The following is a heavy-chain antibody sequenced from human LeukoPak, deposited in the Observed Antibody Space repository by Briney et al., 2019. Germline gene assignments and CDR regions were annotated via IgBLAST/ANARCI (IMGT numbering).Heavy chain of an antibody. V-gene: IGHV3-74*01. Sequence: GGSLRLSCAASGFDLSSYWMHWVRQSPGKGLVWISTFDAEDSITRYADCVKGRFTISRDNAKNTLYLQINSLRVEDTAVYYCARDQLGAVLYFDYWGQGALVTVSS. CDR2: FDAEDSIT. CDR3: ARDQLGAVLYFDY. CDR1: GFDLSSYW. J-gene: IGHJ4*02. D-gene: IGHD1-1*01.